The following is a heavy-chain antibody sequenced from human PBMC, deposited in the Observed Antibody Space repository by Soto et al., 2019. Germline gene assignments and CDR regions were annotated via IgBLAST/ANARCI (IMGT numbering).Heavy chain of an antibody. J-gene: IGHJ4*02. D-gene: IGHD5-18*01. V-gene: IGHV3-21*04. CDR3: AKVGEDTAMATEGGFDE. CDR1: GVTLSTYS. Sequence: AVSLRLSCAGSGVTLSTYSINGVRQAPVKGLEWVSSISSRSDIYYADSVKGRFTISRDNSKNTLYLQMNSLRAEDTAVYYCAKVGEDTAMATEGGFDEWVQGTLVTFS. CDR2: ISSRSDI.